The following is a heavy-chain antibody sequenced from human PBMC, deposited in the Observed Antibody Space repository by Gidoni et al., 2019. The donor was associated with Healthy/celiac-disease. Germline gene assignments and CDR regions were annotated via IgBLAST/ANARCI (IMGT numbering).Heavy chain of an antibody. Sequence: QVQLVESGGGVVQPGMSLRLSCAASGFTIISYALHWVRQAPGKELEWVAVIWYDGSKKYYADSVKGRFTISRDNSKNTLYLQMNSLRAEDTAVYYCARDKLRNYYDSSGSHDAFDIWGQGTMVTVSS. J-gene: IGHJ3*02. D-gene: IGHD3-22*01. V-gene: IGHV3-33*01. CDR3: ARDKLRNYYDSSGSHDAFDI. CDR1: GFTIISYA. CDR2: IWYDGSKK.